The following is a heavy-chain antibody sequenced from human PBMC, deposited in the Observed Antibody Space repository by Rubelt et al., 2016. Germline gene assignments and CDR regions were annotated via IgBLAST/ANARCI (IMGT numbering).Heavy chain of an antibody. CDR3: ARRGAGTGYSRENWFDP. CDR2: VYFSGNP. CDR1: GGSLSGYY. J-gene: IGHJ5*02. D-gene: IGHD3/OR15-3a*01. Sequence: QVQLQQWGAGLLKPSETLSLTCAVYGGSLSGYYWSWIRQPPGKGLEWIASVYFSGNPYYNPSLKSRLTISADTSKNQFSRRWGSVTAADTAVEYWARRGAGTGYSRENWFDPWGQGTLVTVSS. V-gene: IGHV4-34*01.